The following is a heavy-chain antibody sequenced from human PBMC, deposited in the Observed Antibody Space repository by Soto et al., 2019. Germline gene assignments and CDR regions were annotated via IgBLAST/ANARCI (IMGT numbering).Heavy chain of an antibody. CDR1: GGSVSSGSYY. CDR3: ARTYYDSSGYYEWVHWFDP. J-gene: IGHJ5*02. Sequence: PSETLSLTCTVSGGSVSSGSYYWSWIRQPPGKELEWIGYIYYSGSPNYNPSLKSRVTISVDTSKNQFSLKLSSVTAADTAVYYCARTYYDSSGYYEWVHWFDPWGQGTLVTVSS. V-gene: IGHV4-61*01. CDR2: IYYSGSP. D-gene: IGHD3-22*01.